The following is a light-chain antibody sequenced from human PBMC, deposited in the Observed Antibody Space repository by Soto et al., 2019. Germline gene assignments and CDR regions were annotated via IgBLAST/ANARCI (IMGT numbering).Light chain of an antibody. J-gene: IGKJ4*02. CDR2: GAS. CDR1: QSVSSN. CDR3: HQYNNWPPLT. Sequence: EIVMTQSPATLSVSPGERATLSCRASQSVSSNLAWYQQKPGQAPRLLIYGASTRATGIPARFSGSGSGTKFTLTISSLQSEEFAAYYCHQYNNWPPLTFGGGTKVEIK. V-gene: IGKV3-15*01.